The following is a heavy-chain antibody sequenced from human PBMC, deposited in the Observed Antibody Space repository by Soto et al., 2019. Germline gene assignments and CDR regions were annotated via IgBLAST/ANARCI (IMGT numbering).Heavy chain of an antibody. CDR2: ISWNSGSI. V-gene: IGHV3-9*01. Sequence: EVQLVESGGGLVQPGRSLRLSCAASGFTFDDYAMHWVRQAPGKGLEWVSGISWNSGSIGYADSVKGRFIISRDNAKNSLYLQMNSLRAEDTALYYCAKEAEPVYYYYMDVWGKGTTVTVSS. CDR1: GFTFDDYA. J-gene: IGHJ6*03. D-gene: IGHD2-2*01. CDR3: AKEAEPVYYYYMDV.